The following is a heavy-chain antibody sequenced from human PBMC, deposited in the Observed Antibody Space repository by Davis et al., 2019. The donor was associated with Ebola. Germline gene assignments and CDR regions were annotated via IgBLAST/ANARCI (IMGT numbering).Heavy chain of an antibody. CDR1: AGSFSDYY. V-gene: IGHV4-59*01. Sequence: MPSETLSLTCAVYAGSFSDYYWNWIRQPPGKGLEWVGYIYYSGSTNCNPSLKSRVTISVDTSKNQFSLKLSSVTAADTAVYYCARVSHHLGHFDYWGQGTLVTVSS. CDR2: IYYSGST. CDR3: ARVSHHLGHFDY. J-gene: IGHJ4*02. D-gene: IGHD3-16*01.